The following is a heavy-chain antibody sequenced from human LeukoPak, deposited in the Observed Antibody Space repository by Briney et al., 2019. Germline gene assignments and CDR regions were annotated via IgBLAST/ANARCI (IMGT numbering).Heavy chain of an antibody. CDR3: ATLCSGGFCYVDY. V-gene: IGHV1-69*04. CDR1: GGTFPNYD. D-gene: IGHD2-15*01. CDR2: FVPSVDVA. J-gene: IGHJ4*02. Sequence: SVKVSCRASGGTFPNYDISWVRQAPGQGLEWMGRFVPSVDVANYSPKFRGRVTITADKSTTTVFMELSSLRSEDTAVYYCATLCSGGFCYVDYWGQGILVTLSS.